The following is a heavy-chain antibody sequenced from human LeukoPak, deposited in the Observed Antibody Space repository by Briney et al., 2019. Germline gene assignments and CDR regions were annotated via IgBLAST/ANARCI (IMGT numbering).Heavy chain of an antibody. D-gene: IGHD3/OR15-3a*01. J-gene: IGHJ1*01. V-gene: IGHV3-11*06. CDR1: GFSFSDYY. CDR3: ARQGLYDSSDFWTFQH. Sequence: PGGSLRLSCAASGFSFSDYYMSWIRQTPEEGLEWLSYMCSSSDYKNYADSLKGRFTISRDNAKNSVYLQINSLRAEETAVYYCARQGLYDSSDFWTFQHWGQGTLVTVSS. CDR2: MCSSSDYK.